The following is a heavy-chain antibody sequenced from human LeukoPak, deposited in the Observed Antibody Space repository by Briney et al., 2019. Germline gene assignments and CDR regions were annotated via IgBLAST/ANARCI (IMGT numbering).Heavy chain of an antibody. CDR3: ARQDMVEDYYYMDV. V-gene: IGHV4-39*07. J-gene: IGHJ6*03. CDR2: IYYSGST. Sequence: PSETLSLTCTVSGGSISSSSYYWGWIRQPPGKGLEWIGSIYYSGSTHYNPSLKSRVTISVDTSKNQFSLKLSSVTSADTAVYYCARQDMVEDYYYMDVWGKGTTVTVSS. CDR1: GGSISSSSYY. D-gene: IGHD2-15*01.